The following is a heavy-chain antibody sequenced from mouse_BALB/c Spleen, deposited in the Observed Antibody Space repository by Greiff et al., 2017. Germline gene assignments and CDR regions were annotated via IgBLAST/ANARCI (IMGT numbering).Heavy chain of an antibody. D-gene: IGHD1-1*01. CDR2: INPSSGYT. V-gene: IGHV1-4*01. CDR3: ARLNYGSSTWFAY. J-gene: IGHJ3*01. Sequence: VQLQESGAELARPGASVKMSCKASGYTFTRYTMHWVKQRPGQGLEWIGYINPSSGYTNYNQKFKDKATLTADKSSSTAYMQLSSLTSEDSAVYYCARLNYGSSTWFAYWGQGTLVTVAA. CDR1: GYTFTRYT.